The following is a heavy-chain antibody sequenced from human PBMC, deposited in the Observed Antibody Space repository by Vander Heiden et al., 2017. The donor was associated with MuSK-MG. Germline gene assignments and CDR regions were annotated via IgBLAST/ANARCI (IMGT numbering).Heavy chain of an antibody. J-gene: IGHJ4*02. CDR3: ARDVAGASRLFNYFDY. D-gene: IGHD1-26*01. V-gene: IGHV3-23*01. CDR2: IRDSGGST. CDR1: GFTFSTYA. Sequence: EVQLLESGGDLVQPGGSLRLSCAASGFTFSTYAMTWVRQAPGEGLEWVSVIRDSGGSTNYADAARGRFTISRDNSKNTLYLQMNSLRIEDTAIYYCARDVAGASRLFNYFDYWGPGTLVTVSS.